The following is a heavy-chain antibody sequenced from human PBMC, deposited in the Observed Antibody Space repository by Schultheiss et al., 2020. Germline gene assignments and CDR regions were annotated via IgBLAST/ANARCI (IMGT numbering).Heavy chain of an antibody. J-gene: IGHJ4*02. Sequence: SETLSLTCTVSGGSISSSSYYWGWIRQPPGKGLEWIGSIYYSGSTNYNPSLKSRVTISVDTSKNQFSLKLSSVTAADTAVYYCARGGMKRILLWFREPSSSYWGQGTLVTGSS. D-gene: IGHD3-10*01. CDR3: ARGGMKRILLWFREPSSSY. CDR2: IYYSGST. V-gene: IGHV4-39*07. CDR1: GGSISSSSYY.